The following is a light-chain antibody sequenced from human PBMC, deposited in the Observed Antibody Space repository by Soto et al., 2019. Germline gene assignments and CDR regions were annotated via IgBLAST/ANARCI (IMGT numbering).Light chain of an antibody. Sequence: QSVLTQPASVSGSPGQSITISCTGTSRDVGGYNYVSWYQQHPGKAPKLMIYEVSNRPSGVSNRFSGSKSGNTASLTISGLQAEDEADYYCSSYTISSTYVFGTGTKLTVL. CDR3: SSYTISSTYV. J-gene: IGLJ1*01. CDR1: SRDVGGYNY. CDR2: EVS. V-gene: IGLV2-14*01.